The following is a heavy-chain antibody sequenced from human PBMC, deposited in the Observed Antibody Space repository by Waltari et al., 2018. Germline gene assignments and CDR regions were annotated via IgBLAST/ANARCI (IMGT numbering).Heavy chain of an antibody. J-gene: IGHJ4*02. Sequence: QVHLVQSGPEVKKPGSSVRVSCKASVDILNSYAIAWVRQAPGQGLEWMGRVIPTFGTTNYAQNFQGRLKITPDTSTTSGTMKLSGLKFDDTRIYYCTSNTYYVPDYWGQGTVVNV. CDR1: VDILNSYA. CDR3: TSNTYYVPDY. D-gene: IGHD1-26*01. V-gene: IGHV1-69*14. CDR2: VIPTFGTT.